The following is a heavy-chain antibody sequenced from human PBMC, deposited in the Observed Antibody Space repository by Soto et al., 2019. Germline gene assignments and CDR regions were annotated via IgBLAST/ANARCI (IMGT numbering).Heavy chain of an antibody. J-gene: IGHJ6*02. Sequence: GGSLRLSCTASEFTFENYAMHWVRQAPGKGLEWVSGISWSSDSVAYADSVKGRFTISRDNAKNTVFLEMKNLRAEDTAVYYCARDSYAPHVWGQGTTVTVSS. CDR3: ARDSYAPHV. CDR2: ISWSSDSV. D-gene: IGHD4-17*01. V-gene: IGHV3-9*01. CDR1: EFTFENYA.